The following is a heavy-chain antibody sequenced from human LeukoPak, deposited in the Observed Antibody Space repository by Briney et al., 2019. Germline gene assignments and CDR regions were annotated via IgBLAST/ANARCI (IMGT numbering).Heavy chain of an antibody. CDR3: VKGRAGLEEVDY. J-gene: IGHJ4*02. V-gene: IGHV3-23*01. D-gene: IGHD3/OR15-3a*01. Sequence: GGSLRLSCAASGFTFSYYAMTWVRQAPGKRLEGVSVISGSGDSTYYADSVKGRFNISRDIYKNTLYLQRNSLRADDTAVYDCVKGRAGLEEVDYWGQGTLVTV. CDR1: GFTFSYYA. CDR2: ISGSGDST.